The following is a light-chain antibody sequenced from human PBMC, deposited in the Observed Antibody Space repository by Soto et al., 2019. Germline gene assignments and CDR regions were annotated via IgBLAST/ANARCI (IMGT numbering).Light chain of an antibody. CDR1: QDISNF. J-gene: IGKJ4*01. CDR2: DAT. V-gene: IGKV1-33*01. Sequence: DIQMTQSPSSLSASVGDRVTITCRASQDISNFLNWYQQKTGKAPKLLIYDATKLETGVPSRFRGGGYGTDFTFTISSLQPKDIATYYSQPHDTLTAFGGGTKVEIK. CDR3: QPHDTLTA.